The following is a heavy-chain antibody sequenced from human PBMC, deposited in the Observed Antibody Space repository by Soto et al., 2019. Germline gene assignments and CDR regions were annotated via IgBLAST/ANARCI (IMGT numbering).Heavy chain of an antibody. D-gene: IGHD6-13*01. CDR1: GGSISSSSYY. Sequence: PSETLSLTCTVSGGSISSSSYYWGWIRQPPGKGLEWIGSIYYSGSTYYNQSLKSRVTISVDTSKNQFSLKLSSMTAAETAVSYCARRMIAAADPWYYYYYYMDVWGKGTTVTVSS. CDR3: ARRMIAAADPWYYYYYYMDV. CDR2: IYYSGST. J-gene: IGHJ6*03. V-gene: IGHV4-39*01.